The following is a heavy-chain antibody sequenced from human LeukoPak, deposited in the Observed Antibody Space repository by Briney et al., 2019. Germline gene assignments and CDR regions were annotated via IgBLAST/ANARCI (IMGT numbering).Heavy chain of an antibody. CDR2: ISYDGSNK. J-gene: IGHJ4*02. V-gene: IGHV3-30-3*01. D-gene: IGHD2-2*01. Sequence: GGSLRLSCAASGFTFSSYAMHWVRQAPGKGLEWVAVISYDGSNKYYADSVKGRFTISRDNPKNTLYLQMNSLRAEDTAVYYCARDTGPLSSVVVPAALDYWGQGTLVTVSS. CDR1: GFTFSSYA. CDR3: ARDTGPLSSVVVPAALDY.